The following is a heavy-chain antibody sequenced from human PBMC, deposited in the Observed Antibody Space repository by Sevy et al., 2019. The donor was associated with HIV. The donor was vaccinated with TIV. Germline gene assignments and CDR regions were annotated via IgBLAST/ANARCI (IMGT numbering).Heavy chain of an antibody. J-gene: IGHJ4*02. CDR1: GFTVSGYY. CDR2: IYTNNI. V-gene: IGHV3-53*01. Sequence: GGSLRLSCEASGFTVSGYYMNWVRQAPGKGLEWVSVIYTNNIYYADFVQGRFTISRDISKNTLSLQMNSLRAEDTAVYYCAREQGGYSHAYYFDYWGQGTLVTVSS. D-gene: IGHD5-18*01. CDR3: AREQGGYSHAYYFDY.